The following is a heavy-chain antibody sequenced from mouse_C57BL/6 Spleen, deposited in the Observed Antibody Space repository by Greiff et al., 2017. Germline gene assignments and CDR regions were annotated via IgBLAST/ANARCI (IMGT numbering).Heavy chain of an antibody. CDR1: GYTFTDYE. J-gene: IGHJ2*01. CDR3: TRGGYDYDEYYFDY. CDR2: IDPETGGT. D-gene: IGHD2-4*01. V-gene: IGHV1-15*01. Sequence: VQLQQSGAELVRPGASVTLSCKASGYTFTDYEMHWVKQTPVHGLEWIGAIDPETGGTAYNQKFKGKAILTADKSSSTAYMELRSLTSEDSAVYYCTRGGYDYDEYYFDYWGQGTTLTVSS.